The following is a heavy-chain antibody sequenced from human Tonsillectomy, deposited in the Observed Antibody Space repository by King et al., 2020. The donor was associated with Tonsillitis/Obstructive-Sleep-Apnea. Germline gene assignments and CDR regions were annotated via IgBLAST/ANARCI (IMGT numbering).Heavy chain of an antibody. CDR1: GFSFTNAW. V-gene: IGHV3-15*01. CDR2: IKSITDGGTR. Sequence: VQLVESGGGLVNPGGSLSLSCAASGFSFTNAWMSWVRQAPGKGLEWVGRIKSITDGGTRDYAAPVKGRFTISRDDSENTLYLQMDSLKTEDTALYYCTTELRWDLLGSYSWGQGNLVTVSS. J-gene: IGHJ4*02. CDR3: TTELRWDLLGSYS. D-gene: IGHD1-26*01.